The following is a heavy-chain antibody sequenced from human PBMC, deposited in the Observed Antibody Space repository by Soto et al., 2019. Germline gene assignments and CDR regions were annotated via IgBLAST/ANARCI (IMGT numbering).Heavy chain of an antibody. D-gene: IGHD7-27*01. V-gene: IGHV4-59*01. CDR1: GGSISSYY. Sequence: SETLSLTCTVSGGSISSYYRSWIRQPPGRGLEWIGYIYYSGSTNYNPSLKSRVTISVDTSKNQFSLKLSSVTAADTAVYYCAGSWGFYYLDYLGQGTLVTVSS. CDR3: AGSWGFYYLDY. CDR2: IYYSGST. J-gene: IGHJ4*02.